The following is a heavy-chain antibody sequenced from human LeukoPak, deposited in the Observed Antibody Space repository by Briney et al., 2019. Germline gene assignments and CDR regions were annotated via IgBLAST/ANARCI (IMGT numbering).Heavy chain of an antibody. CDR3: ARTGYYDISEDAFDM. Sequence: GESLKISCKGSGYSFSNYWIGWVRQMPGKGLEWMGIIYPGDSDTRYSPSFQGQVTISADKSISTAYLQWSSLKASDTAMYYCARTGYYDISEDAFDMWGQGTMVTVSS. CDR1: GYSFSNYW. V-gene: IGHV5-51*01. CDR2: IYPGDSDT. J-gene: IGHJ3*02. D-gene: IGHD3/OR15-3a*01.